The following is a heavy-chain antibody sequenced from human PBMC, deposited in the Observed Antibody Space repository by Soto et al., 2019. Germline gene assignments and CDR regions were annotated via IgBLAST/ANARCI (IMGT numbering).Heavy chain of an antibody. CDR3: ARALVGARGEILYHGMDV. J-gene: IGHJ6*01. CDR2: LNAGKGDT. CDR1: AYTFTSYA. V-gene: IGHV1-3*01. D-gene: IGHD1-26*01. Sequence: QAQLVQSGTEVKKPGASVTVSCLASAYTFTSYAIHWVRQAPGQRLEWMGWLNAGKGDTKDSQKFQARVPITRDTSASTAYMELSGLTSGDTAVYYCARALVGARGEILYHGMDVWGQGTTVTVSS.